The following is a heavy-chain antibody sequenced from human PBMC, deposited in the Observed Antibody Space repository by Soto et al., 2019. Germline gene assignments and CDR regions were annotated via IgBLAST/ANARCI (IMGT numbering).Heavy chain of an antibody. V-gene: IGHV1-18*01. J-gene: IGHJ4*02. D-gene: IGHD1-26*01. CDR1: GYTFTSHG. Sequence: QVLLVQSGAELKRPGASVKVSCKASGYTFTSHGISWVRQAPGHGLEWMGWITASNGNTNFAQKFQGRLTMTTDKSKSTAYLDLRSLRSDDAAVYYCDRFKREKDYGASASKYFDLWGKGTLVTVSS. CDR2: ITASNGNT. CDR3: DRFKREKDYGASASKYFDL.